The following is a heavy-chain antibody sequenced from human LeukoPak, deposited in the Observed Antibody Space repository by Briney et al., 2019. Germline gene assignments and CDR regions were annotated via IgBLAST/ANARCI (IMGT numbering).Heavy chain of an antibody. D-gene: IGHD1-26*01. CDR2: IHHSGGN. V-gene: IGHV4-34*01. Sequence: SETLSLTCAVYRGFFSGYYWSWIRQPPGKGLEWIGEIHHSGGNNYNPSLKSRVTISVDTSKNQFSLKLSSVTVADTAVYYCARGESGYFDYWGQGTLVTVSS. J-gene: IGHJ4*02. CDR3: ARGESGYFDY. CDR1: RGFFSGYY.